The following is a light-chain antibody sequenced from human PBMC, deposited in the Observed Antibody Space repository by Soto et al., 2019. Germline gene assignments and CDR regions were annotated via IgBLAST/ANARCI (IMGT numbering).Light chain of an antibody. V-gene: IGLV2-14*01. CDR1: SVGVGGYNY. Sequence: QSLLTHPASVSGSPGQSITISCPGTSVGVGGYNYVSWYQQHPGKAPKLMIYDVSNRPSGVSNRFSGSKSGNTASLTISGLQAEDEADYYCSSYTSSSTLEVFGTGTKVTGL. CDR3: SSYTSSSTLEV. J-gene: IGLJ1*01. CDR2: DVS.